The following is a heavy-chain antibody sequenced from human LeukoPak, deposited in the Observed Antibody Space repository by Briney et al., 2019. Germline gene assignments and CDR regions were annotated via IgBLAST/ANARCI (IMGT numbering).Heavy chain of an antibody. CDR3: ARDRAVMVRGVMDV. CDR1: GYTFTGYY. V-gene: IGHV1-2*02. CDR2: INPNSGGT. Sequence: ASVKVSCKASGYTFTGYYMHWVRQAPGQGLEWMGWINPNSGGTNYAQEFQGRVTMTRDTSISTAYMELSRLRSDDTAVYYCARDRAVMVRGVMDVWGQGTTVTVSS. D-gene: IGHD3-10*01. J-gene: IGHJ6*02.